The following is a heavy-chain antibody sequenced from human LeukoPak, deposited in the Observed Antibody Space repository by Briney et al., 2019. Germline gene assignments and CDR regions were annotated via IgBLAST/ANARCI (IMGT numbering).Heavy chain of an antibody. Sequence: SQTLSLTCTVSGGSISSGGYYWSWIRQHPGKGLEWIGYIYYSGSTYYNPSLKSRVTISVDTSKNQFSLKLSSVTAADTAVYYCARLGGGSIAAADYWGQGTLVTVSS. CDR1: GGSISSGGYY. CDR3: ARLGGGSIAAADY. D-gene: IGHD6-13*01. CDR2: IYYSGST. J-gene: IGHJ4*02. V-gene: IGHV4-31*03.